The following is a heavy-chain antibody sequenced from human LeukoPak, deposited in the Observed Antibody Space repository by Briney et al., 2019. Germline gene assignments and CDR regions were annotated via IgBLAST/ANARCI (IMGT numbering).Heavy chain of an antibody. CDR3: ARGSYSSSWDRFYYYYYMDV. J-gene: IGHJ6*03. Sequence: SETLSLTCAVYGGSFSGYYWSWIRQPPGKGLEWIGEINHSGSTNYNPSLKSRVTISVDTSKNQFSLKLSSVTAADTAVYYCARGSYSSSWDRFYYYYYMDVWGKGTTVTISS. D-gene: IGHD6-13*01. V-gene: IGHV4-34*01. CDR1: GGSFSGYY. CDR2: INHSGST.